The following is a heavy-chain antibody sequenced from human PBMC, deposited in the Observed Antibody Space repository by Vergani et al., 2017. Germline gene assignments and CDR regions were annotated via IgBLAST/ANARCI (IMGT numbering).Heavy chain of an antibody. D-gene: IGHD6-19*01. CDR3: AKPSFRRIAVAVSYFDY. V-gene: IGHV3-23*01. CDR1: GFTFSSYA. CDR2: ISGSGGST. Sequence: EVQLLESGGGLVQPGGSLRLSCAASGFTFSSYAMSWVRQAPGKGLEWVSAISGSGGSTYYADSVKGRFTISRDNSKNTLYLQMNSLRAEDTAVYYCAKPSFRRIAVAVSYFDYWGQGTLVTVSS. J-gene: IGHJ4*02.